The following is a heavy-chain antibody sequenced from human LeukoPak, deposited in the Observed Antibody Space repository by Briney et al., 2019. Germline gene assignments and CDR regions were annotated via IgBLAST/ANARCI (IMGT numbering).Heavy chain of an antibody. CDR1: GYTFTDYY. D-gene: IGHD3-10*01. Sequence: ASVKVSCRASGYTFTDYYIHWVRQAPGQGLEWMGWISPNSGGTNYAQKFQGRVTLTRDTSINTAYMELSRLRSDDTAVYFCARDRTSMVRGVFSYWGQGTLVTVSS. V-gene: IGHV1-2*02. CDR3: ARDRTSMVRGVFSY. CDR2: ISPNSGGT. J-gene: IGHJ4*02.